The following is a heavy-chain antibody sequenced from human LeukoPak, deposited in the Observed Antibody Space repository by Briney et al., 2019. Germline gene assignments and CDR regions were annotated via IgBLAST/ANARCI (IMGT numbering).Heavy chain of an antibody. CDR1: GYTFTAYY. Sequence: AASVKVSCKASGYTFTAYYIHWVRQAPGQGLEWMGWINPNSGGTIYEQKFQGRVILTRDTSISIAYMELNGLRSDDTAVYYCARVGLYGSGSYLSYWGQGSLVTVSS. CDR3: ARVGLYGSGSYLSY. CDR2: INPNSGGT. J-gene: IGHJ4*02. D-gene: IGHD3-10*01. V-gene: IGHV1-2*02.